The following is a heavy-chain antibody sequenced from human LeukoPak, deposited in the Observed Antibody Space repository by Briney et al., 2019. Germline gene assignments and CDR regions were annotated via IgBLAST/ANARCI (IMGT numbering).Heavy chain of an antibody. CDR1: GYSISSGYY. V-gene: IGHV4-38-2*02. CDR2: IYHSGST. D-gene: IGHD6-13*01. CDR3: ARVGSSSWYNWFDP. J-gene: IGHJ5*02. Sequence: PSETLSLTCTVSGYSISSGYYWGWIRQPPGKGLEWIGSIYHSGSTYYNPSLKSRVTISVDTSKNQFSLKLSSVTAADTAEYYCARVGSSSWYNWFDPWGQGTLATVSS.